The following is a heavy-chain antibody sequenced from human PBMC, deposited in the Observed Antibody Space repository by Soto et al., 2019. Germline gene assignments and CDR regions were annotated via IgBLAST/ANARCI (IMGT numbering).Heavy chain of an antibody. CDR1: GFSFNNYG. J-gene: IGHJ6*03. Sequence: QVQLVESGGGVVQPGGSLRLSCAASGFSFNNYGMHWVRQAPGKGLEWVAVILFDGSDNWYADSVKGRFTISRDNSKNTVYLHTNSLTAEDTSVYYCANDMGYCSGGSCYWGAYFYYYMYIWGKGTTVTVSS. CDR3: ANDMGYCSGGSCYWGAYFYYYMYI. D-gene: IGHD2-15*01. CDR2: ILFDGSDN. V-gene: IGHV3-30*18.